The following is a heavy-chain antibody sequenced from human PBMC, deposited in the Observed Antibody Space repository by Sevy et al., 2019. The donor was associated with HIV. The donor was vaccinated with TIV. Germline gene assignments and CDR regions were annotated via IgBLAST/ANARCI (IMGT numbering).Heavy chain of an antibody. CDR1: RFTFSNYA. V-gene: IGHV3-7*02. CDR3: VRAIQLAASY. J-gene: IGHJ4*02. Sequence: GGSLRLSCAASRFTFSNYAIHWVRQAPGKGLEWVANINPDGSKIYYAESVKGRFTISRDSAKNSVFLQMTSLRAEDTAVYYCVRAIQLAASYWGQGMLVTVSS. CDR2: INPDGSKI. D-gene: IGHD2-15*01.